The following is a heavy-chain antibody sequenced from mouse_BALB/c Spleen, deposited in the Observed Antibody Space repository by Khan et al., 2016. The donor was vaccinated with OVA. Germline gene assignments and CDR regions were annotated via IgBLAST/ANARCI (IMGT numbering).Heavy chain of an antibody. CDR2: IFPGTGTT. V-gene: IGHV1S132*01. CDR1: GYTFTSYW. J-gene: IGHJ3*01. CDR3: ARGYLGNYEFAY. D-gene: IGHD2-1*01. Sequence: QVQLKESGAELVKPWASVKLSCKTSGYTFTSYWIQWVKQRPGQGLGWIGEIFPGTGTTYYNENFKGKATLTIDTSSTTAYMQLSSLTSEDSAVYFCARGYLGNYEFAYWGQGTLVTVSA.